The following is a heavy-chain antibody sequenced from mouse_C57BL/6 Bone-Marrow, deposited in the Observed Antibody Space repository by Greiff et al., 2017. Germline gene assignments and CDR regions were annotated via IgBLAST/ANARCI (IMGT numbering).Heavy chain of an antibody. CDR2: IYPGDGDT. D-gene: IGHD2-9*01. V-gene: IGHV1-82*01. CDR3: ARPFYGYGPPWFAY. Sequence: QVQLQQSGPELVKPGASVKISCKASGYAFSSSWMNWVKQRPGKGLEWIGRIYPGDGDTNYNGKFKGKATLTADKSSSTAYMQLSSLTSEDSAVYVCARPFYGYGPPWFAYWGQGTLVTVSA. J-gene: IGHJ3*01. CDR1: GYAFSSSW.